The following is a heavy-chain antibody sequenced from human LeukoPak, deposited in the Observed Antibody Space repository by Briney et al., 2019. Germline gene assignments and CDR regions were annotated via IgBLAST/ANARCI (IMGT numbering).Heavy chain of an antibody. Sequence: PGGSLRLSCAASGFTFSSHSTNWVRQAPGKGLEWVSSISSSGSYIYYADSVKGRFTISRDNAKNSLYLQMNSLRAEDTAVYYCAREIFWSGYYSNLHFDYWGQGTLVTVSS. CDR1: GFTFSSHS. D-gene: IGHD3-3*01. J-gene: IGHJ4*02. CDR3: AREIFWSGYYSNLHFDY. V-gene: IGHV3-21*01. CDR2: ISSSGSYI.